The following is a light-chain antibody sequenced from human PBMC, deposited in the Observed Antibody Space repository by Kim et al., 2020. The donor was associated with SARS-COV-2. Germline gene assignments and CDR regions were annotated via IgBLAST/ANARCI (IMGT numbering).Light chain of an antibody. CDR3: NSRDSSGPVV. Sequence: RIKCQGDSLRSYYASWYQQKPGQAPVLVIYGKNNRPSGIPDRFSGSSSGNTASLTITGAQAEDEADYYCNSRDSSGPVVFGGGTKLTVL. V-gene: IGLV3-19*01. CDR2: GKN. CDR1: SLRSYY. J-gene: IGLJ2*01.